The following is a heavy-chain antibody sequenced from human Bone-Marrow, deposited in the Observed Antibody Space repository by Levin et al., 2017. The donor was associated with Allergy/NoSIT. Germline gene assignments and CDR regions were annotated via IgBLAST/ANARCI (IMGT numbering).Heavy chain of an antibody. CDR2: INHSGST. D-gene: IGHD6-19*01. V-gene: IGHV4-34*01. CDR3: ARGLTLAVAGKRNKGYYGMDV. CDR1: GGSFSGYY. Sequence: SETLSLTCAVYGGSFSGYYWSWIRQPPGKGLEWIGEINHSGSTNYNPSLKSRVTISVDTSKNQFSLKLSSVTAADTAVYYCARGLTLAVAGKRNKGYYGMDVWGQGTTVTVSS. J-gene: IGHJ6*02.